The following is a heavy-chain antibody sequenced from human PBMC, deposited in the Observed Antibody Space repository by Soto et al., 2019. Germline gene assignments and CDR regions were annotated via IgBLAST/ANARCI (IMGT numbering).Heavy chain of an antibody. CDR1: GVSISSYY. CDR3: ASLGYCSSTSCYDGLDP. V-gene: IGHV4-59*08. D-gene: IGHD2-2*01. Sequence: SETLSLTCTVSGVSISSYYWSCIRQPPGKGLEWIGYIYYSGSTNYNPSLKSRVTISVDMSKNQFSLKLSSVTAADTAVYYCASLGYCSSTSCYDGLDPWGQGTLVTVSS. J-gene: IGHJ5*02. CDR2: IYYSGST.